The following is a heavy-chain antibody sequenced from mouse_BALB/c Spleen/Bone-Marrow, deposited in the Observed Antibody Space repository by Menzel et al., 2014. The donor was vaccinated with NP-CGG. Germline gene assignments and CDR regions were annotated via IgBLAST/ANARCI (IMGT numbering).Heavy chain of an antibody. J-gene: IGHJ2*01. Sequence: VHLVVTGAELVRPGSSVKISCKASGYPFSSYWMNWVKQRPGQGLEWIGQIYPGDGETNYNGKFKGNATLTADKSSSTAYMQLISLTSEDSAVYFCARKYGDYWGQGTPLTVSS. CDR1: GYPFSSYW. CDR3: ARKYGDY. CDR2: IYPGDGET. D-gene: IGHD2-10*02. V-gene: IGHV1-80*01.